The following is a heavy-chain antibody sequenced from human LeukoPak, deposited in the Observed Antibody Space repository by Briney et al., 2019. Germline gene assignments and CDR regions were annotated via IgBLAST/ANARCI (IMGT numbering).Heavy chain of an antibody. CDR3: ANRNWGSDY. Sequence: AGGSLRLSCAASGFTFSSYAMSWVRQAPGKGLEWVSAISGSGGSTYYADSMKGRFTISRDNSKNTLYLQMNSLRAEDTAVYYCANRNWGSDYWGQGTLVTVSS. D-gene: IGHD7-27*01. CDR2: ISGSGGST. V-gene: IGHV3-23*01. J-gene: IGHJ4*02. CDR1: GFTFSSYA.